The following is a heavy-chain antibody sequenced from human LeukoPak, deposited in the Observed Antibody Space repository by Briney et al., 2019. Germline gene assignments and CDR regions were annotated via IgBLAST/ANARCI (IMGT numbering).Heavy chain of an antibody. D-gene: IGHD3-10*01. Sequence: HGESLKISCKGTGYRFTSYWIGWVRQMPGKGLEWMGIIYPGDSDTRYSPSFQGQVTISADRSTSTAYLQWSSLKASDTAMYYCARRGFGRGGINWFDPWGQGTLVTVSS. J-gene: IGHJ5*02. V-gene: IGHV5-51*01. CDR2: IYPGDSDT. CDR1: GYRFTSYW. CDR3: ARRGFGRGGINWFDP.